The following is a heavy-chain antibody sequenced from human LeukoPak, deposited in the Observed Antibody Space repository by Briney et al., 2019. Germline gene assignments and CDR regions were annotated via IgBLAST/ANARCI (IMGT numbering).Heavy chain of an antibody. CDR3: AANSADYNTLGSSYKV. D-gene: IGHD3-10*01. CDR2: ISYSGTT. J-gene: IGHJ4*02. V-gene: IGHV4-39*01. CDR1: SASITSSPYF. Sequence: SSETLPLTCTVSSASITSSPYFWGWIRQSPGKGLEWIGSISYSGTTYYNPSLKSRVTISVDTSKNQFSLKLNSVTAADTAVFYCAANSADYNTLGSSYKVWGQGTLVTVSS.